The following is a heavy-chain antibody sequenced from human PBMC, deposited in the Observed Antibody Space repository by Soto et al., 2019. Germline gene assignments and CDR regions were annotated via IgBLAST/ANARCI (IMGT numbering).Heavy chain of an antibody. J-gene: IGHJ1*01. CDR2: INHSGST. CDR3: ARGQRQQWLVGGYFQH. CDR1: GGSFSGYY. Sequence: SETLSLTCAVYGGSFSGYYWSWIRQPPGKGLEWIGEINHSGSTNYNPSLKSRVTISVDTSKNQFSLKLSSVTAADTAVYYCARGQRQQWLVGGYFQHWGQGTLVTVSS. V-gene: IGHV4-34*01. D-gene: IGHD6-19*01.